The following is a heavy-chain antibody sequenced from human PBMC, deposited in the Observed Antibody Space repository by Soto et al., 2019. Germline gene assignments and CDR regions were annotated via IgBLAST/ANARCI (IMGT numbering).Heavy chain of an antibody. CDR1: GYTFANYD. D-gene: IGHD1-1*01. CDR2: ISAHNGNK. Sequence: ASVKVSCKASGYTFANYDISWVRQAPGQGLEWMAWISAHNGNKNYAEKFQGRVTMTTDTSTSTAYMEVRSLRSDDTAVYYCARGLQSYFGMDVWGQGTTVTVSS. CDR3: ARGLQSYFGMDV. V-gene: IGHV1-18*01. J-gene: IGHJ6*02.